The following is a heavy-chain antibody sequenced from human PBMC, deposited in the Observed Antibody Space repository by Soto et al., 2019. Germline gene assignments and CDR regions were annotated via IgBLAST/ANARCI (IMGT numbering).Heavy chain of an antibody. D-gene: IGHD2-8*02. CDR1: GFTFSAYA. CDR2: ISGSDGSGSDGDT. J-gene: IGHJ4*02. Sequence: EVLLLESGGGLVQPGGSLRLSCAASGFTFSAYAMNWVRQAPGKGLKWVSSISGSDGSGSDGDTYYADSVRGRFTISRDDSKNTLFLQINSLRAEDTAVYYCAKFPNPNTDWGEGTLVTVSS. V-gene: IGHV3-23*01. CDR3: AKFPNPNTD.